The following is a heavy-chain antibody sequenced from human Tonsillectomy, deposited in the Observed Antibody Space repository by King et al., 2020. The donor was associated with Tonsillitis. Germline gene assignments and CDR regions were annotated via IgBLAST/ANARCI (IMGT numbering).Heavy chain of an antibody. CDR3: ARALSSWFDP. CDR1: GFTFSSYG. V-gene: IGHV3-30-3*01. D-gene: IGHD3-3*02. Sequence: QLVQSGGGVVQPGRSLRLSCAASGFTFSSYGMHWVRQAPGKGLEWVSVISYDGNNKYYADSVKGRFTISRDNSKNTLYLQMNSLRAEDTAVYYCARALSSWFDPWGQGTLVTVSS. CDR2: ISYDGNNK. J-gene: IGHJ5*02.